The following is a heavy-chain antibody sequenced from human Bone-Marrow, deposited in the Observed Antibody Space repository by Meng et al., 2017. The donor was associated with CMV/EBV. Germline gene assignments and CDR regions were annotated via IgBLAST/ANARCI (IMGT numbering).Heavy chain of an antibody. V-gene: IGHV3-7*01. J-gene: IGHJ6*02. D-gene: IGHD3-22*01. CDR2: IKQDGSEK. CDR1: GFTFSSYW. CDR3: AREFGGYSPYYYYGMDV. Sequence: GESLKISCAASGFTFSSYWMSWVRQAPGKGLEWVANIKQDGSEKYYVDSVKGRFTISRDNAKNSLYLQMNSLRAEDTAVYYCAREFGGYSPYYYYGMDVWGQGTTVTVYS.